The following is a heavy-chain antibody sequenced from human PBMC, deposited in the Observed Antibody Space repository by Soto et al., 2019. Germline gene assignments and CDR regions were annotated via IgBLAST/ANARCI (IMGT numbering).Heavy chain of an antibody. CDR3: ARRSDYYGSGSYYSDYFDY. Sequence: SETLSLTWTVAGGSISSSSYYWGWIRQPPGKGLEWIGSIYYSGSTYYNPSLKSRVTISVDTSKNQFSLKLSSVTAADTAVYYCARRSDYYGSGSYYSDYFDYWGQGTLVTVSS. CDR2: IYYSGST. D-gene: IGHD3-10*01. V-gene: IGHV4-39*01. CDR1: GGSISSSSYY. J-gene: IGHJ4*02.